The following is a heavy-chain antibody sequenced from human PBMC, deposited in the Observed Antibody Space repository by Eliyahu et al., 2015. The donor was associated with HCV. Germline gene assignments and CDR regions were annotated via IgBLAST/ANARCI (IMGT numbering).Heavy chain of an antibody. CDR2: ISYDGSKT. CDR1: GXTFNXFG. J-gene: IGHJ4*02. V-gene: IGHV3-30*18. CDR3: AKPAVLLWFGEGRNYFDY. Sequence: QVQLVESGGGVVQPGRSLRLSCXASGXTFNXFGMHWVRQAPGKGLEWVAVISYDGSKTYYGDSVKGRFTISRDNSKNTLYLQMNRLKIEDTAIYYCAKPAVLLWFGEGRNYFDYWGLGTLVTASS. D-gene: IGHD3-10*01.